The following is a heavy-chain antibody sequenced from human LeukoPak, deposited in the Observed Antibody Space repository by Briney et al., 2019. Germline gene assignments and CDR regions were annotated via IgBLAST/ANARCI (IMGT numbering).Heavy chain of an antibody. CDR2: IYSGGST. CDR1: GFTVSSNY. V-gene: IGHV3-53*01. D-gene: IGHD3-22*01. Sequence: AGGSLRLSCAASGFTVSSNYMTWVRQAPGKGLEWVSIIYSGGSTSYADSVKGRFTISRDNSKNTLYLQMNSLRTEDTAVYYCTRPSFDSSVSGVVYWGQGTLVTVSS. CDR3: TRPSFDSSVSGVVY. J-gene: IGHJ4*02.